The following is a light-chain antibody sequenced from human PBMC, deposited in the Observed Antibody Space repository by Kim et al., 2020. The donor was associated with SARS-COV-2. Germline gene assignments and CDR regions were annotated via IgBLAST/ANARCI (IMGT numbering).Light chain of an antibody. Sequence: DIQMTQSPSSLSASVGDRVTITCRASQGISNYLAWYQQKAGEVPKLLIYGASTLQSGVPSRFSGSGSGTDGTLTISGLQPEDVATYYCQKYNPAPRTFGQGTKEDIK. CDR2: GAS. V-gene: IGKV1-27*01. CDR3: QKYNPAPRT. J-gene: IGKJ1*01. CDR1: QGISNY.